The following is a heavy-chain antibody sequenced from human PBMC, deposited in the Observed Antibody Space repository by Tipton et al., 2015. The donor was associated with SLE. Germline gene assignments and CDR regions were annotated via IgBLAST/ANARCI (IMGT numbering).Heavy chain of an antibody. J-gene: IGHJ6*03. CDR1: GFTFSSYA. CDR2: VYDSGTT. V-gene: IGHV4-59*01. D-gene: IGHD4-17*01. Sequence: LRLSCAASGFTFSSYAMHWIRQSPGKGLEWIGYVYDSGTTKYNPSLKSRLTISVDTSKSHFSLKLTSVTAADTAVYYCAREGNGYYMDVWGKGTTVTVSS. CDR3: AREGNGYYMDV.